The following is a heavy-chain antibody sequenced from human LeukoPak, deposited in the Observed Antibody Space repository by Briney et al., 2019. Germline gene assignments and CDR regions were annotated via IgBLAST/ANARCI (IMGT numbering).Heavy chain of an antibody. J-gene: IGHJ4*02. V-gene: IGHV4-38-2*02. D-gene: IGHD7-27*01. CDR1: GSSISSGNY. CDR2: IYHSGST. CDR3: ARAVHWDY. Sequence: PSETLSLTCSVSGSSISSGNYWGWIRQPPGKGLEWIGNIYHSGSTHYNPSLKSRVTISVDTSKNQFSLKLSSVTAADTAVYYCARAVHWDYWGQGTLVTVSS.